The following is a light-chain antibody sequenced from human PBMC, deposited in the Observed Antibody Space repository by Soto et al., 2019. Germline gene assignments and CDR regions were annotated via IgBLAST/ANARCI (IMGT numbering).Light chain of an antibody. CDR2: AAS. V-gene: IGKV3-15*01. J-gene: IGKJ2*01. CDR1: KSVSSN. Sequence: EIVMTQSPATLSVSPGERVSLSCRASKSVSSNVAWYQQKLGQAPRLLMFAASTRATGITARFSGSGSGIEFTLTISSLQSEDFAVYYCQQYNDWPPRYTFGQGTKLEIK. CDR3: QQYNDWPPRYT.